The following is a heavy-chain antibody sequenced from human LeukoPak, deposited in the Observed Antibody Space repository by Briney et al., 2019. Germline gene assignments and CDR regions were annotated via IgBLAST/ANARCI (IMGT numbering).Heavy chain of an antibody. Sequence: GGSLRLSCAASGFTFSDYYMSWIRQAPGKGLEWVSYISSSGSTIYYADSVKGRFTISRDNSKNTLYLQMNSLRAEDTAVYYCARAPVSRYYYYGMDVWGQGTTVTVSS. CDR3: ARAPVSRYYYYGMDV. V-gene: IGHV3-11*01. J-gene: IGHJ6*02. CDR2: ISSSGSTI. CDR1: GFTFSDYY. D-gene: IGHD6-19*01.